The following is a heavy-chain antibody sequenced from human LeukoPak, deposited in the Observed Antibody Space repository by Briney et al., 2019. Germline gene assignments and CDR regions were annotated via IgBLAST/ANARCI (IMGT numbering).Heavy chain of an antibody. J-gene: IGHJ4*02. CDR2: INDLGTAT. V-gene: IGHV3-74*01. CDR1: GL. Sequence: GGSLRLSCAGSGLMHWVRQAPGKGLVWVSGINDLGTATYYADSVKGRFTISRDNAKNTVSLQMNSLSAEDTAVYYCASVFDSWGQGFLVTVSS. CDR3: ASVFDS.